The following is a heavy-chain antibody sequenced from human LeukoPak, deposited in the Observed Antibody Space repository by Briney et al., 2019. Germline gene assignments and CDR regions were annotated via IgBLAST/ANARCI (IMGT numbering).Heavy chain of an antibody. J-gene: IGHJ4*02. Sequence: GGSLRLSCAVSGLTFNNYAMSWVRQAPGKGLEWVSAISGSDGSTYYADSVKGRFTISRDNSKNTLYLQMNSLRAEDTAVYYCAKQLRPDDYWGQGTLVTVSS. CDR1: GLTFNNYA. CDR2: ISGSDGST. CDR3: AKQLRPDDY. D-gene: IGHD5-12*01. V-gene: IGHV3-23*01.